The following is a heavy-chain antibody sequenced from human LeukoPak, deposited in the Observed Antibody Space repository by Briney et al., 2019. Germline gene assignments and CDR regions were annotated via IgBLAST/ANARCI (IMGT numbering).Heavy chain of an antibody. Sequence: GGSLRLSCAASGFTFSNYAMSWVRQAPGKGLEWVSAITGGGSGIYYADSMNCRFTISRDNSKNTLYLQINSLRAEDTAVYYCAKWGDYDVLTGYYVSDYWGQGTLVTVSS. D-gene: IGHD3-9*01. J-gene: IGHJ4*02. CDR1: GFTFSNYA. CDR2: ITGGGSGI. CDR3: AKWGDYDVLTGYYVSDY. V-gene: IGHV3-23*01.